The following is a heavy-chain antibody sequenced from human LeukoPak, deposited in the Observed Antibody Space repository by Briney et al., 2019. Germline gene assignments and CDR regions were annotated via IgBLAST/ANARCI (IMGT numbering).Heavy chain of an antibody. J-gene: IGHJ6*03. V-gene: IGHV3-30*02. CDR2: IRYDGSNK. CDR1: GFTFSSYG. Sequence: GGSLRLSCAASGFTFSSYGMHWVRQAPGKGLEWVAFIRYDGSNKYYADSVKGRFTISRDNSKNTPYLQMNSLRAEDTAVYYCAKGLVWSGYPRRMDVWGKGTTVTVSS. CDR3: AKGLVWSGYPRRMDV. D-gene: IGHD3-3*01.